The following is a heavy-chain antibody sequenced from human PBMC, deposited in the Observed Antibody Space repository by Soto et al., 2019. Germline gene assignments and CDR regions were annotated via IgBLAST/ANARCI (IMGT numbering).Heavy chain of an antibody. J-gene: IGHJ4*02. Sequence: PSEPLSLTCTVSGGSISSYYWSWIRQPPGKGLEWIGYIYYSGSTNYNPSLKSRVTISVDTSKNQFSLKLSSVTAADTAVYYCARPTYNSGSPFDYWGQGTLVTVSS. CDR3: ARPTYNSGSPFDY. D-gene: IGHD1-20*01. CDR1: GGSISSYY. V-gene: IGHV4-59*01. CDR2: IYYSGST.